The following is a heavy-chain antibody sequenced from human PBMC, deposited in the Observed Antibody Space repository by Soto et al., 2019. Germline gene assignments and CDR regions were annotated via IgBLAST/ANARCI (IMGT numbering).Heavy chain of an antibody. V-gene: IGHV3-23*01. CDR2: ISGSGGST. D-gene: IGHD1-1*01. CDR3: AKRATGTYFDY. J-gene: IGHJ4*01. CDR1: GFTFNNYA. Sequence: EVQLLESGGGLVQPGGSLRLSCAASGFTFNNYAMSWVRQAPGKGPEWVSVISGSGGSTYYADSVKGRFTISRDNSKKTLYLQMNSLRGEDTAVYYCAKRATGTYFDYWGHGTLVTVSS.